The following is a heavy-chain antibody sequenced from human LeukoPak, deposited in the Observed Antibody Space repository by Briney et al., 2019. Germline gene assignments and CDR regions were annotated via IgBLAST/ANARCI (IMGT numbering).Heavy chain of an antibody. D-gene: IGHD1-1*01. CDR1: GFTFSSYW. J-gene: IGHJ4*02. Sequence: GGSLRLSCAASGFTFSSYWMSWVRQAPGKGLEWVANIKQDGSERYYVDSVKGRFTISRDNAKNSLYLQMNSLRAEDTAVYYCARDALADYFDYWGQGTLVTVSS. CDR3: ARDALADYFDY. CDR2: IKQDGSER. V-gene: IGHV3-7*01.